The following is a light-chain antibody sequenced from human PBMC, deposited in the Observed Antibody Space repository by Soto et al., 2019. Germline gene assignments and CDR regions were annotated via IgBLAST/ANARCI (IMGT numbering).Light chain of an antibody. J-gene: IGKJ5*01. V-gene: IGKV3-11*01. CDR3: QQRSNWPPTIT. CDR2: DAS. Sequence: EIVFTQSPSTLSLSPGERATLSCRASQSVSSYLAWYQQKPGQAPRLLIYDASKRATGIPDRFSGSGSGTDFTLTISRLEPEDFAVYYCQQRSNWPPTITFGQGTRLEI. CDR1: QSVSSY.